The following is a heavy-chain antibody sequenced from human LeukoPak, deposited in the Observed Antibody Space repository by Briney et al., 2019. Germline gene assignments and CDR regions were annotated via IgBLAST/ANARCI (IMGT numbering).Heavy chain of an antibody. D-gene: IGHD3-16*01. CDR3: ARDGATHKVAVLGEAFDY. V-gene: IGHV3-30*02. CDR1: GFTFSSYG. CDR2: IRYDGSNK. Sequence: GGSLRLSCAASGFTFSSYGMHWVRQAPGKGLEWVAFIRYDGSNKYYADSVKGRFTISRDNSKNTLYLQMNSLRAEDTAVYYCARDGATHKVAVLGEAFDYWGQGTLVTVSS. J-gene: IGHJ4*02.